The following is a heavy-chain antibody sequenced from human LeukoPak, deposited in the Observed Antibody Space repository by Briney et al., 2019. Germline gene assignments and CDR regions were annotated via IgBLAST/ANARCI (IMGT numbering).Heavy chain of an antibody. D-gene: IGHD1-26*01. J-gene: IGHJ4*02. Sequence: PGGSLRLSCAASGFTFNNAWMSWVRQAPGKGLEWVGRIKSKTDGGTTDYAAPVKGRFTISRDDSKNTLYLQMNSLKTEDTAVYYCAKFVGSYFLGTTDYWGQGTLVTVSS. V-gene: IGHV3-15*01. CDR2: IKSKTDGGTT. CDR1: GFTFNNAW. CDR3: AKFVGSYFLGTTDY.